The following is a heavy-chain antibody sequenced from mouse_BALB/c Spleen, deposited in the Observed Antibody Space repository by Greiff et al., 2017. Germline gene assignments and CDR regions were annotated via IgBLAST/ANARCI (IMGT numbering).Heavy chain of an antibody. J-gene: IGHJ2*01. Sequence: QVQLQQPGAELVKPGASVKMSCKASGYTFTSYWMHWLKQRPGQGLEWIGVIDPSDSYTSYNQKFKGKATLTVDTSSSTAYMQLSSLTSEDSAVYYCTITTANFDYWGQGTTLTVSS. D-gene: IGHD1-2*01. CDR2: IDPSDSYT. CDR1: GYTFTSYW. CDR3: TITTANFDY. V-gene: IGHV1S127*01.